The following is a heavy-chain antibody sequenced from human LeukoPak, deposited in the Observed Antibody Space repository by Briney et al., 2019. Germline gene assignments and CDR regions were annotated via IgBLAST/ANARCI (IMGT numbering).Heavy chain of an antibody. Sequence: PGGALRLSCSASGFTFSSYGMLWVRQAPGKGLEWVADIWYDGSNKYYADSVKGRFTISRDNSKNTLYLQVNSLRAEDTAVYYGARDSYYDSSGYSFDYWGQGTLVTVSS. D-gene: IGHD3-22*01. V-gene: IGHV3-33*01. CDR2: IWYDGSNK. J-gene: IGHJ4*02. CDR3: ARDSYYDSSGYSFDY. CDR1: GFTFSSYG.